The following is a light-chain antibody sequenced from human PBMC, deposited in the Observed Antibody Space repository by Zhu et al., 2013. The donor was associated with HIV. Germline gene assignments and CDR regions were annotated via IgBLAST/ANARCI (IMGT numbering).Light chain of an antibody. CDR1: KSLFYRTNNKNY. J-gene: IGKJ1*01. Sequence: DIVMTQSPGSQAVSLGARATITCRSSKSLFYRTNNKNYLAWYQQKPDQPPRLLIYWASTRESGVPDRFVGSGSGTDFSLTINNLQAEDAAIYYCQQYYSTPLTFGQGAKVVI. V-gene: IGKV4-1*01. CDR3: QQYYSTPLT. CDR2: WAS.